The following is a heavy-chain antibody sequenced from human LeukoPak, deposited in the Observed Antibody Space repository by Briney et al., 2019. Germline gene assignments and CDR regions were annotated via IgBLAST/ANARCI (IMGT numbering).Heavy chain of an antibody. CDR2: FDPEGGET. CDR1: GYTLTELS. Sequence: ASVKVSCKVSGYTLTELSMHWVRQAPGKGLEWMGGFDPEGGETIYAQKFQGRVTMTEDTSTDTAYMELSSLRSEDTAVYYCATDLTSRYYDFWMWGQGTLVTVSS. J-gene: IGHJ4*02. V-gene: IGHV1-24*01. CDR3: ATDLTSRYYDFWM. D-gene: IGHD3-3*01.